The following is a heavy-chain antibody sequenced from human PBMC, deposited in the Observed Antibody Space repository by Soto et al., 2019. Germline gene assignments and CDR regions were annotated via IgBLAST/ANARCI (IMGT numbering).Heavy chain of an antibody. J-gene: IGHJ6*02. CDR2: LYWDDGQ. V-gene: IGHV2-5*02. D-gene: IGHD2-21*02. Sequence: QVTLKESGPTLVKPTQTLTLTCTVSGLSLRTTGVGVGWVRQPPGKALEWLALLYWDDGQRYSTSLRSRLTISKDISEKQVVLTMTNMDTVDTATYYCVQSRCGGDCLEIYSSHAYNGLDVWGQGTTVTVSS. CDR1: GLSLRTTGVG. CDR3: VQSRCGGDCLEIYSSHAYNGLDV.